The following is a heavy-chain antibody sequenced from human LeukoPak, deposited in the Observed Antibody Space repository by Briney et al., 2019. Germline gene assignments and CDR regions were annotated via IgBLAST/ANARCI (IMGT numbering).Heavy chain of an antibody. J-gene: IGHJ4*02. CDR1: GFTFSSYA. D-gene: IGHD5-24*01. CDR3: ASQSGRWLQLLHGPLGYYFDY. Sequence: GGSLRLSCAASGFTFSSYAMHWVRQAPGKGLEWVAVISYDGSNKYYADSVKGRFTISRDNSKNTLYLQMNSLRAEDTAVYYCASQSGRWLQLLHGPLGYYFDYWGQGTLVTASS. V-gene: IGHV3-30*04. CDR2: ISYDGSNK.